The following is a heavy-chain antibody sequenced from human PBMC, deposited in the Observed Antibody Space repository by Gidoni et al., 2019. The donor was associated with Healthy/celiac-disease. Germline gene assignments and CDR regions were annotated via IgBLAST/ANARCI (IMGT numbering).Heavy chain of an antibody. CDR3: ARNDPLRLGVVPTYYYYYGMDV. D-gene: IGHD2-2*01. CDR1: GYTFTSYG. J-gene: IGHJ6*02. V-gene: IGHV1-18*01. CDR2: ISAYNGNT. Sequence: QVQLVQSGAEVKKPGASVKVSCKASGYTFTSYGISWVRQAPGQGLEWMGWISAYNGNTNYAQKLQGRVTMTTDTSTSTAYMELRSLRSDDTSVYYCARNDPLRLGVVPTYYYYYGMDVWGQGTTVTVSS.